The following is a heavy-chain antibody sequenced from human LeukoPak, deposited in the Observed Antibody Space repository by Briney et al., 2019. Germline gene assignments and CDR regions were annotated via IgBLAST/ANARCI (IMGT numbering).Heavy chain of an antibody. CDR3: ASDMNYDSSGEY. CDR1: GYTFTGYY. CDR2: ISPNSGGT. J-gene: IGHJ4*02. D-gene: IGHD3-22*01. V-gene: IGHV1-2*06. Sequence: ASVKVSCKASGYTFTGYYMHWVRQAPGQGLEWMGRISPNSGGTNYAQKFQGRVTMTRDTSISTAYMELSRLRSDDTAVYYCASDMNYDSSGEYWGQGTLVTVSS.